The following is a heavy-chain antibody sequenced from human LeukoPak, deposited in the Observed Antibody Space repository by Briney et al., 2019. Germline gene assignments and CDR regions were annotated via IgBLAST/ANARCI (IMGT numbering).Heavy chain of an antibody. J-gene: IGHJ3*02. Sequence: ASVKVSCKASGYTFTGYYIHWVRQAPGQGLEWMGWINPNSGGTNYAQKFQGGVTMTRDTSTSTAYMDMSSLRSDDTAVYYCARNLWFGESSDAFDMWGQGTMVTVSS. CDR2: INPNSGGT. D-gene: IGHD3-10*01. CDR1: GYTFTGYY. CDR3: ARNLWFGESSDAFDM. V-gene: IGHV1-2*02.